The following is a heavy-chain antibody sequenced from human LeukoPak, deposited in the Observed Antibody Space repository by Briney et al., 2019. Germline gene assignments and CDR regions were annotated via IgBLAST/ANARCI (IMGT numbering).Heavy chain of an antibody. V-gene: IGHV1-69*13. Sequence: ASVKVSCKASGGTFSSYAISWVRQAPGQGLEWMGGIIPIFGTANYAQKFQGRVTITADESTSTAYMELSSLRSEDTAVYYCARGLPDLRYYDSSGKWEEDYWGQGTLVTVSS. CDR2: IIPIFGTA. D-gene: IGHD3-22*01. J-gene: IGHJ4*02. CDR1: GGTFSSYA. CDR3: ARGLPDLRYYDSSGKWEEDY.